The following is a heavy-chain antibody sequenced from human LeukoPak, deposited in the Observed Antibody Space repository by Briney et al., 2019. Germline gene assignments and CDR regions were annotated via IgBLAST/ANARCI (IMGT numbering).Heavy chain of an antibody. Sequence: ASVTVSCKASGYTFTSYGISWVRQAPGQGLEWMGWISAYNGNTNYAQKLQGRVTMTTDTSTSTAYMELTSLRSDDTAVYYCARAYCSSNSCPTERYWYLDLWGRGTLVTVSS. CDR2: ISAYNGNT. V-gene: IGHV1-18*01. J-gene: IGHJ2*01. D-gene: IGHD2-2*01. CDR1: GYTFTSYG. CDR3: ARAYCSSNSCPTERYWYLDL.